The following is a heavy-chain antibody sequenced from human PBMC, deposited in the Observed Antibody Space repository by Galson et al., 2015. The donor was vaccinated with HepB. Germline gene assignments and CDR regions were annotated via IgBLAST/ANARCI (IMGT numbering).Heavy chain of an antibody. Sequence: SLRLSCAASGFSFITYAMHWVRQPPGKGLEWVAVISYDGSKNYAESVKGRLTVSRDNSKSTLYLQMNSLRAEDTAVYYCAKDQGDGYPGFYWGQGTLVTVSS. CDR2: ISYDGSK. CDR3: AKDQGDGYPGFY. V-gene: IGHV3-30*04. D-gene: IGHD5-24*01. CDR1: GFSFITYA. J-gene: IGHJ4*02.